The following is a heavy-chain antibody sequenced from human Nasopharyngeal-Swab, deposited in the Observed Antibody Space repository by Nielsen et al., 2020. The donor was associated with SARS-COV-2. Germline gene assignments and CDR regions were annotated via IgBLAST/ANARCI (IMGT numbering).Heavy chain of an antibody. J-gene: IGHJ3*02. D-gene: IGHD5-12*01. CDR3: ARDPDVDIVATDAFDI. Sequence: GGSLRLSCVASGFTVSSNFVSWVRQAPGKGLEWVSLLKSGGGTFYADSVRGRFTISRDNSKNTLYLQMNSLRAEDTAVYYCARDPDVDIVATDAFDIWGQGTMVTVSS. V-gene: IGHV3-66*02. CDR1: GFTVSSNF. CDR2: LKSGGGT.